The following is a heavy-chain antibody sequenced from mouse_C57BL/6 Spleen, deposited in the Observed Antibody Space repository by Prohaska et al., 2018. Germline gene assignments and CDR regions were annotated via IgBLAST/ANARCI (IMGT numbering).Heavy chain of an antibody. Sequence: QVQLQQPGAELVMPGASVKLSCKASGYTFTSYWMHWVKQRPGQGLEWIGEIDPSDSYTNYNQKFKGKATLTVDKSSSTAYMQLSSRTSEDSAVYYCARPNIRDYDGSSYWYFDVWGTGTTVTVSS. J-gene: IGHJ1*03. CDR2: IDPSDSYT. D-gene: IGHD1-1*01. V-gene: IGHV1-69*01. CDR1: GYTFTSYW. CDR3: ARPNIRDYDGSSYWYFDV.